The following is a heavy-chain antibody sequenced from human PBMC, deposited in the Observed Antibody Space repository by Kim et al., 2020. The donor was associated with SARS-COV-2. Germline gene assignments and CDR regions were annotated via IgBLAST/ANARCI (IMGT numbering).Heavy chain of an antibody. CDR2: ISYDGSNK. V-gene: IGHV3-30-3*01. Sequence: GRSLRLSCAASGFTFSSYAMHWVRQAPGKGLEWVAIISYDGSNKYYADSVKGRFTISRDNSKNTLYLQMNSLRAEDTAVCYCARSQFGSYYYGMDVWGKG. D-gene: IGHD3-16*01. CDR1: GFTFSSYA. CDR3: ARSQFGSYYYGMDV. J-gene: IGHJ6*04.